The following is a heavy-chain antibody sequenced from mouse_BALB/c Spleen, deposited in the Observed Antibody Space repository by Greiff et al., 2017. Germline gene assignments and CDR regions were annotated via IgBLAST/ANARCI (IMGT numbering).Heavy chain of an antibody. CDR2: ISSGSSTI. CDR1: GFTFSSFG. D-gene: IGHD2-1*01. CDR3: ARSGYGNYPSY. J-gene: IGHJ3*01. Sequence: EVKLMESGGGLVQPGGSRKLSCAASGFTFSSFGMHWVRQAPEKGLEWVAYISSGSSTIYYADTVKGRFTISRDNPKNTLFLQMTSLRSEDTAMYYCARSGYGNYPSYWGQGTLVTVSA. V-gene: IGHV5-17*02.